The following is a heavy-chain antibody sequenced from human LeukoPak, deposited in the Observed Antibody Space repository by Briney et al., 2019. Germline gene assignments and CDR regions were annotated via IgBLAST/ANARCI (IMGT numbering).Heavy chain of an antibody. CDR3: AKSVVLWDWFDP. D-gene: IGHD3-22*01. Sequence: QSGGSLRLSCAASGFTFDDYAMHWVRQAPGKGLEWVSGISWNSGSIGYADSVKGRFTISRDNAKNSLYLQMNSLRAEDTALYYCAKSVVLWDWFDPWGQGTLVTVSS. V-gene: IGHV3-9*01. J-gene: IGHJ5*02. CDR2: ISWNSGSI. CDR1: GFTFDDYA.